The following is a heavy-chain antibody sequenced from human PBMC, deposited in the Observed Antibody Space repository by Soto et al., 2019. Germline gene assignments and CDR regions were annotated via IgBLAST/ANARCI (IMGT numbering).Heavy chain of an antibody. J-gene: IGHJ4*02. CDR2: IWYDGSDK. CDR1: GFAFSSFG. V-gene: IGHV3-33*01. D-gene: IGHD3-16*01. CDR3: AFGNLSYYFDY. Sequence: LRLSCVASGFAFSSFGMHWVRQAPGKGLEWVAIIWYDGSDKYYGDSVKGRFTISRDNSKNTLFLQMNSLRAEDTAVYHCAFGNLSYYFDYWGQGTPVTVAS.